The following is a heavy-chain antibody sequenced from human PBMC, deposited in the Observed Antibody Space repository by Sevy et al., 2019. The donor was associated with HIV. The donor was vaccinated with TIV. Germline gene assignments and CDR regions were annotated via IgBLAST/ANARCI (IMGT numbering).Heavy chain of an antibody. D-gene: IGHD3-10*01. Sequence: GGSLRLSCAASGFTFSRYGMHWVRQAPGKGLEWVALIWYDGGNKYYADSVKGRFTISRDNSKNTSYLQMNSLRAEDTAVYYCARGANYFSSGSHPNLDYWGQGTLVTVSS. V-gene: IGHV3-33*01. CDR2: IWYDGGNK. CDR1: GFTFSRYG. CDR3: ARGANYFSSGSHPNLDY. J-gene: IGHJ4*02.